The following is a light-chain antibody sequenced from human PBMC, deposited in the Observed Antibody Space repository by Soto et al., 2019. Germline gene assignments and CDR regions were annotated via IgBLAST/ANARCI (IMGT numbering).Light chain of an antibody. CDR1: QSVSSNY. CDR3: QQYGSSPST. V-gene: IGKV3-20*01. Sequence: ETVLTQSPGTPSLSPGERATLSCRASQSVSSNYLARYQQKPGQAPRLLIYGASRRATGIPDRFSGCGSGTDFTSTVSRLEPEDIAVYYCQQYGSSPSTFGPGTKVDIK. J-gene: IGKJ3*01. CDR2: GAS.